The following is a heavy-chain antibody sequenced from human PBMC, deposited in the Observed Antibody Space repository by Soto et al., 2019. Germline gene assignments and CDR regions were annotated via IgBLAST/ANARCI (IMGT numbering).Heavy chain of an antibody. J-gene: IGHJ4*02. CDR1: GGSISSYY. Sequence: SETLSLTCTVSGGSISSYYWSWIRQPPGKGLEWIGYIYYSGSTNYNPSLKSRVTISVDTSKNQFSLKLSSVTAADTAVYYCARRSDYGDYKDWGQGTLVTVSS. V-gene: IGHV4-59*08. D-gene: IGHD4-17*01. CDR3: ARRSDYGDYKD. CDR2: IYYSGST.